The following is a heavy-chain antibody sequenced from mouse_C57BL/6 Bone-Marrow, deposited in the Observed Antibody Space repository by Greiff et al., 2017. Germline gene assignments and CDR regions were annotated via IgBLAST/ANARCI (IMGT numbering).Heavy chain of an antibody. CDR3: ARGAAWLDY. CDR2: LYPGDGDT. D-gene: IGHD3-3*01. V-gene: IGHV1-80*01. Sequence: VQLQQSVAELVKPGASVQISCKASCYAFCSYCMNWVMQRPGTGLGSIGQLYPGDGDTNYNGKFKGKATLTADKSSSTAYMQLSSLTSEDSAVYFCARGAAWLDYWGQGTLVTVSA. CDR1: CYAFCSYC. J-gene: IGHJ3*01.